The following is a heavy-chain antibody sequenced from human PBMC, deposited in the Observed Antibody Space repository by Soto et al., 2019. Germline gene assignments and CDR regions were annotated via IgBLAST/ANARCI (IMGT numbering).Heavy chain of an antibody. CDR3: AKEEIVYGMDV. CDR1: GFTFSSYG. D-gene: IGHD5-12*01. Sequence: PGGSLRLSCAASGFTFSSYGMHWVRQAPGKGLEWVAVISYDGSNKYYADSVKGRFTISRDNSKNTLYLQMNSLRAEDTAVYYCAKEEIVYGMDVWGQGTTVTVSS. V-gene: IGHV3-30*18. J-gene: IGHJ6*02. CDR2: ISYDGSNK.